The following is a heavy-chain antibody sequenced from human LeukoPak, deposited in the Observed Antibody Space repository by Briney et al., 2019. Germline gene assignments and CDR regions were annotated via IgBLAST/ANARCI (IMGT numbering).Heavy chain of an antibody. CDR2: ISSSSSYI. D-gene: IGHD5-18*01. CDR1: GLTFSSYS. J-gene: IGHJ4*02. V-gene: IGHV3-21*01. CDR3: AVTFRRGIQLWLLDY. Sequence: GGSLRLSCAASGLTFSSYSMKWVRQAPGQGLEWVSSISSSSSYIYYADSVKGRFTISRDNAKTSLYLQMNSLRAEDTAVYYCAVTFRRGIQLWLLDYWGQGTLVTVSS.